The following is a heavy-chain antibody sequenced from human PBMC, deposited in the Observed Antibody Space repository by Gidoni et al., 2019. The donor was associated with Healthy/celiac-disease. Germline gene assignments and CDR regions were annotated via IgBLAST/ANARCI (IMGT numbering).Heavy chain of an antibody. J-gene: IGHJ4*02. D-gene: IGHD3-3*01. V-gene: IGHV1-69*01. CDR2: IIPIFGTA. CDR3: ARAQVIFGVVTIDY. CDR1: GGTCRSYA. Sequence: QVQLVQSGAEGKKPGSSVKVSCKDAGGTCRSYAISWVRQAPGQGLEWMGGIIPIFGTANYAQKFQGRVTITADESTSTAYMELSSLRSEDTAVYYCARAQVIFGVVTIDYWGQGTLVTVSS.